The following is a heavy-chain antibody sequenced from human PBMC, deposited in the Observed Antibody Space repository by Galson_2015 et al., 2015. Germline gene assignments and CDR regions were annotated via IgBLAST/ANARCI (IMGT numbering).Heavy chain of an antibody. D-gene: IGHD3-22*01. CDR2: IWYDGSNK. CDR1: GFTFSSYG. J-gene: IGHJ3*02. CDR3: ARDKRVDSSVLITEGAAFDI. V-gene: IGHV3-33*01. Sequence: SLRLSCAASGFTFSSYGMHWVRQAPGKGLEWVAVIWYDGSNKYYADSVKGRFTISRDNSKNTLYLQMNSLRAEDTAVYYCARDKRVDSSVLITEGAAFDIWGQGTMVTVSS.